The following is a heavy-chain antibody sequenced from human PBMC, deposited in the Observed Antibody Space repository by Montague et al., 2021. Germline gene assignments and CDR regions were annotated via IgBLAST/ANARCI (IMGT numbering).Heavy chain of an antibody. CDR2: IRVYDGTT. D-gene: IGHD3-16*01. Sequence: SLRLSCAASGFAFSTETMIWVRQAPGKGREWVSLIRVYDGTTFYADSLKGRVTISRDNSQNTLYLQMNSLRVEDTAKYYCGKGHMIDSFDILGQGTMVTVSS. J-gene: IGHJ3*02. V-gene: IGHV3-23*01. CDR3: GKGHMIDSFDI. CDR1: GFAFSTET.